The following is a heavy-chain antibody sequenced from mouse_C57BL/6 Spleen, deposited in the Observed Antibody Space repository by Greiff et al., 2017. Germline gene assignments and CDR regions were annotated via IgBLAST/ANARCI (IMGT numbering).Heavy chain of an antibody. J-gene: IGHJ2*01. D-gene: IGHD4-1*01. Sequence: QVQLKQPGAELVKPGASVKLSCKASGYTFTSYWMPWVKQRPGQGLAWIGMIHPNSGSTNYNEKFKSKATLTVDKSSSTAYMQLSSLTSEDSAVYDCARRELTGKAYYCDYWGQGTTLTVSS. CDR3: ARRELTGKAYYCDY. CDR1: GYTFTSYW. V-gene: IGHV1-64*01. CDR2: IHPNSGST.